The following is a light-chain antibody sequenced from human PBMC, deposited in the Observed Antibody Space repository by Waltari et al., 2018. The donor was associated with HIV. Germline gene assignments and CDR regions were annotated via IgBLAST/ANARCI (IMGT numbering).Light chain of an antibody. CDR1: NIGSKS. Sequence: SYVLTQPPSVSVAPGQTARITCGGNNIGSKSVHWYQQKPGQAPVLGVYDDSARPSGIPERFSGSNSGNTATLTSSRVEAGDEADYYCQVWDSSNDHVVFGGGTKLTVL. V-gene: IGLV3-21*02. J-gene: IGLJ2*01. CDR2: DDS. CDR3: QVWDSSNDHVV.